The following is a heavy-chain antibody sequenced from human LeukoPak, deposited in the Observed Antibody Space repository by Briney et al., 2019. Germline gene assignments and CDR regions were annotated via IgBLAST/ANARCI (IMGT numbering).Heavy chain of an antibody. CDR2: ISAYNGDR. D-gene: IGHD2-15*01. CDR1: GYIFANYG. CDR3: ARDVVVVSGSRTLDV. Sequence: ASVKVSCKASGYIFANYGLSWVRQAPGQGLEWMAWISAYNGDRKYAQKYQGRISMTTDTSTSTASMELRSLTSDDTAMYYCARDVVVVSGSRTLDVWVQGTMVTVSS. J-gene: IGHJ3*01. V-gene: IGHV1-18*01.